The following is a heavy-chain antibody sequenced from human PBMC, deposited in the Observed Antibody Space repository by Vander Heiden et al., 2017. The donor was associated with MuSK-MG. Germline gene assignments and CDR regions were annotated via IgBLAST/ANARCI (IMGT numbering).Heavy chain of an antibody. Sequence: EVQLVESGGGLVQPGGSLRLSCAASGFTFSSYWMHWVRQAPGKGLVWVSRINSDGSSTSYADSVKGRFTISRDNAKNTLYLQMNSLRAEDTAVYYCARALGYCSSTSCYEGGSAFDIWGQGTMVTVSS. CDR2: INSDGSST. CDR3: ARALGYCSSTSCYEGGSAFDI. D-gene: IGHD2-2*01. CDR1: GFTFSSYW. V-gene: IGHV3-74*01. J-gene: IGHJ3*02.